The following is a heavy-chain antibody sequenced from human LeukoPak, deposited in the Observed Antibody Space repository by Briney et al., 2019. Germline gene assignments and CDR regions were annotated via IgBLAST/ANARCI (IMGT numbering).Heavy chain of an antibody. Sequence: PSETLSLTCTVSGGPIRSYYWGWVRQPAGKRLEWIGRISASGSTDYNPSLKSRVTMSVDTSKNQFSLRLSSVTAAGTAVYYCSREGRSSTPGYWGQGALVTVSS. CDR3: SREGRSSTPGY. J-gene: IGHJ4*02. CDR1: GGPIRSYY. V-gene: IGHV4-4*07. CDR2: ISASGST. D-gene: IGHD2-15*01.